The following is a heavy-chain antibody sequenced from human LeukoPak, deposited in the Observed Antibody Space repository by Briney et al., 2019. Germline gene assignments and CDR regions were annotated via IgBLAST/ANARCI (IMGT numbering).Heavy chain of an antibody. CDR3: ARWYYDSSGSFDY. D-gene: IGHD3-22*01. CDR1: GGSISSYY. Sequence: SETLSLTCTVSGGSISSYYWSWIRQPPGKGLEWIGYIYYSGSTNYNPSLKSRVTISVDTSKNQFSLKLSSVTAADTAVYYCARWYYDSSGSFDYWGQGTLVTVSS. V-gene: IGHV4-59*12. CDR2: IYYSGST. J-gene: IGHJ4*02.